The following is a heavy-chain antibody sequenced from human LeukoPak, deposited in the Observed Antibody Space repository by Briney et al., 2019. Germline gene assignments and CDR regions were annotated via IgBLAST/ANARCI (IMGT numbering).Heavy chain of an antibody. CDR2: IYYSGST. D-gene: IGHD6-13*01. CDR3: AVDSSHHSYYYYGMDV. V-gene: IGHV4-39*01. CDR1: GCSISSSSYY. Sequence: PSETLSLTCTVSGCSISSSSYYWVWIRQRPGKGLEWLGSIYYSGSTYYNPSLKSRVTISVDTSKNQFSLKLSSVTAADTAVYYCAVDSSHHSYYYYGMDVWGQGTTVTVSS. J-gene: IGHJ6*02.